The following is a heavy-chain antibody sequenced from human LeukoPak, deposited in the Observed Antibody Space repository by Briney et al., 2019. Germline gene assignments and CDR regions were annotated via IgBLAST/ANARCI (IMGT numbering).Heavy chain of an antibody. CDR3: LCLWFGRGVY. Sequence: GGSLRLSCAASGFSFSSYEMNWVRQAPGKGLEWISYINSNGRNIDYADSVRGRFTISRDNAKNSLFLQMNSLRAEDTAVYYCLCLWFGRGVYWGRGTLVTVSS. J-gene: IGHJ4*02. CDR2: INSNGRNI. CDR1: GFSFSSYE. V-gene: IGHV3-48*03. D-gene: IGHD3-10*01.